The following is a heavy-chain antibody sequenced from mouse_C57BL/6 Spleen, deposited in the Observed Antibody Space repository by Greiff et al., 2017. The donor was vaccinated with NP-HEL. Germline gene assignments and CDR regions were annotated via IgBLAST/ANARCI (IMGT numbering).Heavy chain of an antibody. CDR2: IYPGDGDT. Sequence: VQLQQSGPELVKPGASVKISCKASGYAFSSSWMNWVKQRPGKGLEWIGRIYPGDGDTNYNGKFKGKATLTADKSSSTAYMQLSSLTSEDSAVYFCANNWDRYFDVWGTGTTVTVSS. D-gene: IGHD4-1*01. J-gene: IGHJ1*03. CDR3: ANNWDRYFDV. V-gene: IGHV1-82*01. CDR1: GYAFSSSW.